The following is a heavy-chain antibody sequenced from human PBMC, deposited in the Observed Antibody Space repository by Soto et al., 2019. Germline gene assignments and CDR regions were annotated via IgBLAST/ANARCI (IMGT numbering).Heavy chain of an antibody. V-gene: IGHV1-69*01. CDR3: ARSHGSSTSLEIYYYYYYGMDA. J-gene: IGHJ6*02. CDR2: IIPISEKT. CDR1: GGTFSSYA. D-gene: IGHD2-2*01. Sequence: QVQLVQSGAEVKKPGSSVKVSCKASGGTFSSYAISWVRQAPGQGLEWMGGIIPISEKTNYAQKFQGRVTITADASKSTAYMELSSLRSEATAVYYCARSHGSSTSLEIYYYYYYGMDAWGQGTTVTVSS.